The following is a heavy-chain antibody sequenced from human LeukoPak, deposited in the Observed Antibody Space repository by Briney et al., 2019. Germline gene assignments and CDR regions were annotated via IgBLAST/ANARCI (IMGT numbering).Heavy chain of an antibody. CDR1: GYTFTIYG. Sequence: ASVKVSCKASGYTFTIYGISWVRQAPGQGLEWMGWISPNNGDTKYAQKLQGRVTMTTDTSTNTAYIELRSLTSDDTAVYFCARDGGREVATITPNWFDPWGQGTLVTVSS. D-gene: IGHD5-24*01. CDR2: ISPNNGDT. CDR3: ARDGGREVATITPNWFDP. J-gene: IGHJ5*02. V-gene: IGHV1-18*01.